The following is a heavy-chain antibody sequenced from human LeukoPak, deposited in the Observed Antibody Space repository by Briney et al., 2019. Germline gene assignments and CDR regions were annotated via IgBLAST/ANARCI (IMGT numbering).Heavy chain of an antibody. Sequence: PGRSLRLSCAVSGFTFDDYAMHWVRQAPGKGLEWVSGINWNSDSIGYADSVKGRFTTSRDNAKNSLYLQMNSLRAEDTAFYYCAINGGGDSGYGNFDYWGQGTLVTVSS. V-gene: IGHV3-9*01. CDR1: GFTFDDYA. CDR3: AINGGGDSGYGNFDY. J-gene: IGHJ4*02. D-gene: IGHD5-12*01. CDR2: INWNSDSI.